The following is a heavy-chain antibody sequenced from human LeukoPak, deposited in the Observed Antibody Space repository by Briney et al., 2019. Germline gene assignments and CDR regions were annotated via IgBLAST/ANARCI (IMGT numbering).Heavy chain of an antibody. Sequence: GASVKVSCKASGYTFTSYAMHWVRQAPGQRLEWMGWINAGNGNTKYSQKFQGRVTMTRNTSISTAYMELSSLRSEDTAVYYCATHYYGSGSQHEPWGQGTLVTVSS. D-gene: IGHD3-10*01. CDR3: ATHYYGSGSQHEP. CDR2: INAGNGNT. J-gene: IGHJ5*02. V-gene: IGHV1-3*01. CDR1: GYTFTSYA.